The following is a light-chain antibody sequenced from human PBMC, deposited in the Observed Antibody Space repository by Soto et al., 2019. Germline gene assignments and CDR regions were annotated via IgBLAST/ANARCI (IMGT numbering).Light chain of an antibody. Sequence: DIQMTQSPSTLSASVGDGVTITCRASQSISNRLAWYQQKPGEAPKYLIYDASTLDSGAPSRFSGSGSGTEFTLSISSLQPDDFATYYCQQYNSYPWTFGQGIKVEI. CDR2: DAS. CDR1: QSISNR. V-gene: IGKV1-5*01. CDR3: QQYNSYPWT. J-gene: IGKJ1*01.